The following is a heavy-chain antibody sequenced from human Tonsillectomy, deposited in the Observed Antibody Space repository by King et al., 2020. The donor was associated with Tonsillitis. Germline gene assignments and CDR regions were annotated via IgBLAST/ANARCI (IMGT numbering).Heavy chain of an antibody. D-gene: IGHD1-14*01. Sequence: VQLVESGGGLVQPGGSLRLSCAASGFTFSSDWMSWVRQAPGKGLEWVAKLKQGGSEKYYVDPVKGRFTISKDNAKNSLYLQMNSLRAEDTAVYYCARDRAGIDYWGQGTLVTVSS. CDR3: ARDRAGIDY. CDR2: LKQGGSEK. V-gene: IGHV3-7*04. J-gene: IGHJ4*02. CDR1: GFTFSSDW.